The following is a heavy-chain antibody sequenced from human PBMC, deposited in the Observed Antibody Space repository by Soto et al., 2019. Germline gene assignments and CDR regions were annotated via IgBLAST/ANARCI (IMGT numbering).Heavy chain of an antibody. CDR1: GYTFTSYG. J-gene: IGHJ4*02. Sequence: QVQLVQSGAEVKKPGASVKVSCKASGYTFTSYGISWVRQAPGQGLEWMGWISAYNGNTNYAQKLQGRVTMTTDTSTSTAYMELRSLRSDDTAVYYCARDRLRYCSGGSCYVDYWGQGTLVTVSS. D-gene: IGHD2-15*01. CDR2: ISAYNGNT. V-gene: IGHV1-18*01. CDR3: ARDRLRYCSGGSCYVDY.